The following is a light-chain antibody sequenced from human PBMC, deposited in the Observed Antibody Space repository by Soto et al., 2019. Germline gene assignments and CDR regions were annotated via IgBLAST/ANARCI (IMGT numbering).Light chain of an antibody. CDR1: QDISNY. J-gene: IGKJ1*01. V-gene: IGKV1-39*01. CDR3: QQSYSTPRA. CDR2: AAS. Sequence: IRMTQSPSSRSASRVGGVTISFLARQDISNYLNWYQQKPGKAPKLLIYAASSLQSGVPSRFSGSGSGTDFTLTISSLQPEDFATYYCQQSYSTPRAFGQGTKVDIK.